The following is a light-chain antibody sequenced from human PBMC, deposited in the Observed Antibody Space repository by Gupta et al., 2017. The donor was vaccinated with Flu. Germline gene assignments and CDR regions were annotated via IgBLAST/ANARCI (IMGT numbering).Light chain of an antibody. CDR1: SVLNVRTYR. CDR2: YRSDSDK. V-gene: IGLV5-45*01. J-gene: IGLJ2*01. CDR3: MIWHSSASV. Sequence: QAVLTQPASLSASPGASANLTCALRSVLNVRTYRIYWFQQKPGSPPQYLLRYRSDSDKQQGSGVPSRFSGSKDASANAGILFISGLQSEDEADYYCMIWHSSASVFGGGTKLTVL.